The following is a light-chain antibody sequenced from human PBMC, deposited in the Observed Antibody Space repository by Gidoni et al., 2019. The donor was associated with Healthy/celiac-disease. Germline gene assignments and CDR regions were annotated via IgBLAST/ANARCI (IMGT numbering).Light chain of an antibody. CDR1: QAISNY. V-gene: IGKV1-33*01. J-gene: IGKJ3*01. CDR2: DAS. CDR3: KQYDNTLCT. Sequence: IHMTQSPSSLSASVGARVTIPCQASQAISNYLNWYQQKPGKAPKLLIYDASNLETGVPSRFSGSGSGTDFTLTISRLQPEDIATYYCKQYDNTLCTFGPGTKVDIK.